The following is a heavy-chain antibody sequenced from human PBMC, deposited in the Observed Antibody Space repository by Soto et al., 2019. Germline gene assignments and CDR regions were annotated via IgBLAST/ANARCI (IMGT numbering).Heavy chain of an antibody. J-gene: IGHJ4*02. CDR1: GFSFRSHS. Sequence: EVQLVEYGGGLVKPGGSLRLSCAASGFSFRSHSMNWIRQAPGKGLEWVASISSSGNFIHYADSMRGRFTISRDNANNSLYLQMNSLSDDDTAVYYCVRDRPESLVDYWGQGTPVAVSS. CDR2: ISSSGNFI. V-gene: IGHV3-21*01. CDR3: VRDRPESLVDY.